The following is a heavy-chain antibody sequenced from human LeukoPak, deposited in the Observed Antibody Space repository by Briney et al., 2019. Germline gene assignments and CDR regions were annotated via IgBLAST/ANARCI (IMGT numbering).Heavy chain of an antibody. J-gene: IGHJ3*02. CDR1: GYTFTSYG. Sequence: GASVKVSCKASGYTFTSYGISWVRQAPGQGLEWMGWISAYNGNTNYAQKLQGRVTMTTDTSTSTAYMELRSLRSDDTAVYYCARDSGYSYGDPGDDAFDIWGQGTMVTVSS. D-gene: IGHD5-18*01. V-gene: IGHV1-18*01. CDR2: ISAYNGNT. CDR3: ARDSGYSYGDPGDDAFDI.